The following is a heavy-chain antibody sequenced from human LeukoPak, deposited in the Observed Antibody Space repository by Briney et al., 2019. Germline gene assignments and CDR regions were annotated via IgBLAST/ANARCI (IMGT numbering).Heavy chain of an antibody. CDR1: GGSFSGYY. V-gene: IGHV4-34*01. J-gene: IGHJ6*02. Sequence: PSETLSLTCAVYGGSFSGYYWSWIRQPPGKGLEWIGEINHSGSTNYNPSLKSRVTISVDTSKNQFSLKVSSVTAADTAVYYCARGTLRGGNGAYGMDVWGQGTTVTVSS. CDR3: ARGTLRGGNGAYGMDV. D-gene: IGHD2-8*01. CDR2: INHSGST.